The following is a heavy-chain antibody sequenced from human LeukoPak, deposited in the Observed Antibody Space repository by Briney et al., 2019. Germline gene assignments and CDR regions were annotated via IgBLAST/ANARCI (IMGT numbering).Heavy chain of an antibody. J-gene: IGHJ6*03. D-gene: IGHD6-19*01. Sequence: SQTLSLTCVFSGDSVSSKNAAWHWIRQSPSRGLEWLGRAYYRSKWYNDYAVSLKSRITINPDTSKNQFSLQLSSVTAEDTAVYYCAREGIALAGFIGSYYYYMDVWGKGTTVTVSS. V-gene: IGHV6-1*01. CDR2: AYYRSKWYN. CDR1: GDSVSSKNAA. CDR3: AREGIALAGFIGSYYYYMDV.